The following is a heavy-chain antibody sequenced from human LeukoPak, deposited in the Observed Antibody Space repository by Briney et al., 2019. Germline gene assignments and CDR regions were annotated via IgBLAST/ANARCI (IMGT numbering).Heavy chain of an antibody. V-gene: IGHV3-30*15. CDR1: GFTFSSA. J-gene: IGHJ4*02. CDR2: TSYDEYDK. D-gene: IGHD5-12*01. CDR3: ASPTEGYSGYDSLRLFVY. Sequence: GGSLRLSCAASGFTFSSAMHWVRQAPGKGLEWVADTSYDEYDKKYADSVKGRFTISRDNSRKTLSLQMSSLRVEDTGIYYCASPTEGYSGYDSLRLFVYWGQGTLVTVSS.